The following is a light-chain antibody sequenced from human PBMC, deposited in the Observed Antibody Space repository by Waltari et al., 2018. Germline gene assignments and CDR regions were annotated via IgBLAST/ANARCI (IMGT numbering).Light chain of an antibody. Sequence: TMMTQSPATLSVSPGERVTLSCRASQSVYSNLAWYQQKPGQAPRLLIYGASTRATGIPVRFSGSGSGTEFTLTIGSLQSEDFAIYFCQQYHDWPPVTFGGGTKVEIK. CDR3: QQYHDWPPVT. V-gene: IGKV3-15*01. CDR2: GAS. J-gene: IGKJ4*01. CDR1: QSVYSN.